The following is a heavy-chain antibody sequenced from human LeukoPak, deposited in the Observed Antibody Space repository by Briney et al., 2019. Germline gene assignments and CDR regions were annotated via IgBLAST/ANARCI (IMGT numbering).Heavy chain of an antibody. J-gene: IGHJ4*02. CDR2: ISSNGGST. CDR3: AREVNSRFDY. D-gene: IGHD1-1*01. V-gene: IGHV3-64*01. Sequence: GGSLRLSCAASGFTFSSYSMYWVRQAPGKGLEYVSAISSNGGSTYYANSVKGRFTISRDNSKNTLYLQMGSLRGEDMAVYYCAREVNSRFDYWGQGTLVTVSS. CDR1: GFTFSSYS.